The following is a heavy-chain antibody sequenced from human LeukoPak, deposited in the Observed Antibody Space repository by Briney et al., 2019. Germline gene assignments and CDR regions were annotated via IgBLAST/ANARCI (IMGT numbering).Heavy chain of an antibody. Sequence: PSETLSLTCTVSGGSISRYYWSWIRQPPGKGLEWIGYISYSGGTNYNPSHKSRVTISVDTSKNLHSLKLSSVTAADTAVYYCARDLDNSGWYVFDYWGQGNLVTVSS. CDR1: GGSISRYY. CDR3: ARDLDNSGWYVFDY. CDR2: ISYSGGT. D-gene: IGHD6-19*01. J-gene: IGHJ4*02. V-gene: IGHV4-59*01.